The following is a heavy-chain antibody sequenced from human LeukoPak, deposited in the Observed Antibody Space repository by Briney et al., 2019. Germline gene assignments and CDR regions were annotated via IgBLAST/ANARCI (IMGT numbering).Heavy chain of an antibody. Sequence: SETLSLTCAVYGGSFSGYYWSWIRQPPGKGLEWIGEINHSGSTNYNPSLKSRVTISVDTSKNQFSLKLSSVTAADTAVYYCARETRSYYYGMDVWGQGTTVTVSS. J-gene: IGHJ6*02. CDR2: INHSGST. CDR1: GGSFSGYY. V-gene: IGHV4-34*01. CDR3: ARETRSYYYGMDV. D-gene: IGHD3-10*01.